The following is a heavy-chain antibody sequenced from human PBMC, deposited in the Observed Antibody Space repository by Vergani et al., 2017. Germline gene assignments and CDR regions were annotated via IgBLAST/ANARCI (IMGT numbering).Heavy chain of an antibody. CDR1: GFTFRSYS. CDR2: ISSGSRYM. V-gene: IGHV3-21*01. D-gene: IGHD3-22*01. CDR3: ARESSGYNAEYFQH. Sequence: EVQLVESGGGLVKPGGSLRLSCAASGFTFRSYSMNWVRQAPGRGLEWVSSISSGSRYMYYADSVKGRFTISRDNAKNSLFLQMNSLRAEDTAVYYCARESSGYNAEYFQHWGQGTLVTVSS. J-gene: IGHJ1*01.